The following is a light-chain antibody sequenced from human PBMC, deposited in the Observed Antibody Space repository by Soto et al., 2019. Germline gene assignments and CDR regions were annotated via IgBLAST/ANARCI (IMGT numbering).Light chain of an antibody. CDR3: QSYDSSLSAL. V-gene: IGLV1-40*01. J-gene: IGLJ2*01. CDR1: SSNIGAGYD. Sequence: QSVLTQPPSVSGAPGQRVTISCTGSSSNIGAGYDVHWYQQLPGTAPKLLIYGNSNRPSGVPDLFSGSKSGTSASLAITGLQAEDDADYYCQSYDSSLSALFGGGTKLTVL. CDR2: GNS.